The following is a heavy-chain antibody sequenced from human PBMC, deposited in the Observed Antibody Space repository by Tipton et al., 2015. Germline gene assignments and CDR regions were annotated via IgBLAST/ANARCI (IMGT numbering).Heavy chain of an antibody. CDR1: GGSFSGYY. CDR3: ARARGRHGGLFDS. J-gene: IGHJ4*02. CDR2: IQYSGGT. D-gene: IGHD4-23*01. Sequence: TLSLTCAVYGGSFSGYYWNWIRQPPGKELQWIGYIQYSGGTNYNPSLESRVSMSVDTSKTQFSLEMRSVTATDTAVYYCARARGRHGGLFDSWGQGTLVTVSS. V-gene: IGHV4-34*01.